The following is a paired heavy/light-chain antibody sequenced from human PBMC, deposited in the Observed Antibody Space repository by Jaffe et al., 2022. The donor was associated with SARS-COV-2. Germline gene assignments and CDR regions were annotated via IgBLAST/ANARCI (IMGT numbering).Light chain of an antibody. J-gene: IGKJ2*02. CDR2: KAS. CDR3: QQYNSYSPLWT. V-gene: IGKV1-5*03. CDR1: QSISSW. Sequence: DIQMTQSPSTLSASVGDRVTITCRASQSISSWLAWYQQKPGKAPKLLIYKASSLESGVPSRFSGSGSGTEFTLTISSLQPDDFATYYCQQYNSYSPLWTFGQGTKLEIK.
Heavy chain of an antibody. Sequence: QVTLKESGPVLVKPTETLTLTCTVSGFSLSNARMGVSWIRQPPGKALEWLAHIFSNDEKSYSTSLKSRLTISKDTSKSQVVLTMTNMDPVDTATYYCARVRLAAAGPPLHYYYYGMDVWGQGTTVTVSS. D-gene: IGHD6-13*01. CDR1: GFSLSNARMG. CDR3: ARVRLAAAGPPLHYYYYGMDV. J-gene: IGHJ6*02. CDR2: IFSNDEK. V-gene: IGHV2-26*01.